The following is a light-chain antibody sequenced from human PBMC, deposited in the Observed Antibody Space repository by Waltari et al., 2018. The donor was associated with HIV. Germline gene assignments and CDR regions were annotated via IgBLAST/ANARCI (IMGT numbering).Light chain of an antibody. Sequence: EIVLTRSPGTLSLSPGERATLSCRARQSVRSASLAWYQQKPGQAPRLIIYGASSRAPGIPDRFSGSGAVTDFILTIRRLEPEDCAVYYCQQYAASPLTFGGGTKVEIK. CDR1: QSVRSAS. CDR2: GAS. CDR3: QQYAASPLT. V-gene: IGKV3-20*01. J-gene: IGKJ4*01.